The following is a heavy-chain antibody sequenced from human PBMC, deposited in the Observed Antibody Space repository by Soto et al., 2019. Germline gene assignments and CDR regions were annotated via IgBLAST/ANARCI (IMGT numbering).Heavy chain of an antibody. V-gene: IGHV3-30-3*01. CDR1: GFTFSNYA. CDR3: VRGYYYDSSDYYRDY. D-gene: IGHD3-22*01. Sequence: QVQLVESGGGVVQPGRSLRLSCAASGFTFSNYAMHWVRQAPGKGLEWVAVISYDGSNKYYADSVEGRFTISRDNSKNTLYLQMNSLRAEDTAVYYCVRGYYYDSSDYYRDYWGQGTLVTVSS. CDR2: ISYDGSNK. J-gene: IGHJ4*02.